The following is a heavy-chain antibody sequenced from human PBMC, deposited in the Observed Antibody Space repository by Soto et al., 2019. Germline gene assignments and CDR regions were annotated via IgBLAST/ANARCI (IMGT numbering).Heavy chain of an antibody. CDR3: AKGKYCSGGSCYSPLDY. J-gene: IGHJ4*02. V-gene: IGHV3-23*01. CDR2: ISGSGGST. CDR1: GFTFSSYA. D-gene: IGHD2-15*01. Sequence: RLSCAASGFTFSSYAMSWVRQAPGKGLEWVSAISGSGGSTYYADSVKGRFTISRDNSKNTLYLQMNSLRAEDTAVYYCAKGKYCSGGSCYSPLDYWGQGTLVTVSS.